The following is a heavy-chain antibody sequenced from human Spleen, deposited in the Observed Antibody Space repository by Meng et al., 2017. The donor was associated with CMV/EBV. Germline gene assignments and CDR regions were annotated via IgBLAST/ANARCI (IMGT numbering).Heavy chain of an antibody. CDR2: IYYSGST. J-gene: IGHJ5*02. Sequence: SSSYYWGWIRQPPGKGLEWIGSIYYSGSTYYNPSLKSRVTISVDTSKNQFSLKLSSVTAADTAVYYCARESYCSSTSCYVINWFDPWGQGTLVTVSS. V-gene: IGHV4-39*07. CDR3: ARESYCSSTSCYVINWFDP. CDR1: SSSYY. D-gene: IGHD2-2*01.